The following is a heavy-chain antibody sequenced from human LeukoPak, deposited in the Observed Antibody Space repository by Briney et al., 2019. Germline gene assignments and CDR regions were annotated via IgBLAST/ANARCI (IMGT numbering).Heavy chain of an antibody. V-gene: IGHV4-39*01. Sequence: SSETLSLTCTVSGGSISSSSYYWGWIRQPPGKGLEWIGSIYYSGSTYYNPSLKSRVTISVDTSKNQFSLKLSSVTAADTAVYYCARRDSSITKGAFDIWGQGTMVTVSS. CDR1: GGSISSSSYY. D-gene: IGHD3-22*01. J-gene: IGHJ3*02. CDR2: IYYSGST. CDR3: ARRDSSITKGAFDI.